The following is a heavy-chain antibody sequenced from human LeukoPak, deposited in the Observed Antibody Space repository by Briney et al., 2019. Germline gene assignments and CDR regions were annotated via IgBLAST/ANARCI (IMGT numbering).Heavy chain of an antibody. CDR2: IYYSGST. CDR1: CVSMSSRGYY. V-gene: IGHV4-39*01. Sequence: SAEPLSLMRTVWCVSMSSRGYYWRWLRQPPGKGREWIGSIYYSGSTYYNLSLERRVTISVHTSKNLLSLKVSSVTAADTAVYYCARHTGGAVAGTGLNYWGQGTLVTVSS. D-gene: IGHD6-19*01. J-gene: IGHJ4*02. CDR3: ARHTGGAVAGTGLNY.